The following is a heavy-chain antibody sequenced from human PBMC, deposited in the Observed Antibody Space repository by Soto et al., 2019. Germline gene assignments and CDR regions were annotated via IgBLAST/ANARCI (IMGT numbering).Heavy chain of an antibody. V-gene: IGHV3-48*02. CDR3: VRDASGGSYLNYFDL. Sequence: PGGSLRLSCAASGFTFSSHSMNWVRQAPGKGLEWVSYVSSHSSTTSYADSVKVRSSSSRDNAENSLYLQMNSLRDEDTAVYYCVRDASGGSYLNYFDLWGQGTLVTVSS. J-gene: IGHJ5*02. CDR1: GFTFSSHS. CDR2: VSSHSSTT. D-gene: IGHD6-19*01.